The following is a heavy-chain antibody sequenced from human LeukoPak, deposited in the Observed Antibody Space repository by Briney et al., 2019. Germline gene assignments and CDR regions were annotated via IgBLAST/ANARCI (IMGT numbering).Heavy chain of an antibody. V-gene: IGHV4-39*01. D-gene: IGHD2-2*02. CDR3: TRLCIKSSCYTWDY. Sequence: GLEWIGSIDDSGSTYYNPSLKSRVTISVDASKPQFSLKLSSVTAADTAAYFCTRLCIKSSCYTWDYWGQGALVTVSS. CDR2: IDDSGST. J-gene: IGHJ4*02.